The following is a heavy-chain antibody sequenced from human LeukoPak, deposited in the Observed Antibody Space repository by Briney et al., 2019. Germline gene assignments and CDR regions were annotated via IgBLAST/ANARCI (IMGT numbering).Heavy chain of an antibody. Sequence: SETLSLTCSLSGDSVSRSDSYWDWIRQPPGKGLERIGTIYYSGRTYYSPSLKSRVTMSVDPSNNQFSLALRSVTAADTAVYYCARRRYYDGSGYLEWGQGTLLSVSS. CDR1: GDSVSRSDSY. V-gene: IGHV4-39*01. J-gene: IGHJ1*01. CDR3: ARRRYYDGSGYLE. D-gene: IGHD3-22*01. CDR2: IYYSGRT.